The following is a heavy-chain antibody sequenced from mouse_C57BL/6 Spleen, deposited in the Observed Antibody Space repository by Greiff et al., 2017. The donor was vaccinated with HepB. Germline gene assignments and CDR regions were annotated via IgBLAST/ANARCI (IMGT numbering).Heavy chain of an antibody. V-gene: IGHV1-69*01. J-gene: IGHJ2*01. CDR2: IDPSDSYT. Sequence: QVQLQQPGAELVMPGASVKLSCKASGYTFTSYWMHWVKQRPGQGLEWIGEIDPSDSYTNYNQKFKGKSTLTVDKSSSTAYMQLSSLTSEDSAVYYCALYYGSSYGYWGQGTTLTVSS. CDR3: ALYYGSSYGY. CDR1: GYTFTSYW. D-gene: IGHD1-1*01.